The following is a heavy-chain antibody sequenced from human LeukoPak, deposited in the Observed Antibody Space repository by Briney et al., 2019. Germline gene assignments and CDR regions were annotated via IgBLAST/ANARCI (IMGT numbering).Heavy chain of an antibody. CDR2: INHSGST. V-gene: IGHV4-34*01. Sequence: SETLPLTCAVYGGSFSGYYWSWIRQPPGKGLEWIGEINHSGSTNYNPSLKSRVTISVDTSKNQFSLKLSSVTAADTAVYYCARGYGSGSYYNGFDYWGQGTLVTVSS. CDR3: ARGYGSGSYYNGFDY. J-gene: IGHJ4*02. D-gene: IGHD3-10*01. CDR1: GGSFSGYY.